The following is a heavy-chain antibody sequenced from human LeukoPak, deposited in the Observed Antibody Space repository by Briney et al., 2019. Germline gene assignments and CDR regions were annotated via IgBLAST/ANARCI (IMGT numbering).Heavy chain of an antibody. CDR2: ISSSGSTI. CDR1: GFTFSSYE. V-gene: IGHV3-48*03. CDR3: AKDEADYYYYYYMDV. Sequence: GGSLRLSCAASGFTFSSYEMNWVRQAPGKGLEWVSYISSSGSTIYYADSVKGRFTISRDNSKNTLYLQMNSLRAEDTAVYYCAKDEADYYYYYYMDVWGKGTTVTVSS. J-gene: IGHJ6*03.